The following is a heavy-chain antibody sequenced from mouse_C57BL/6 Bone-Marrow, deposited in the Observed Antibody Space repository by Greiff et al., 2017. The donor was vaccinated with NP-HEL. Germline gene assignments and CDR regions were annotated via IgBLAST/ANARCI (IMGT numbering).Heavy chain of an antibody. V-gene: IGHV5-6*01. Sequence: EVKLMESGGDLVKPGGSLKLSCAASGFTFSSYGMSWVRQTPDKRLEWVATISSGGSYTYYPDSVKGRFTISRDNAKNTLYLQMSSLKSEDTAMYYCASPYDYDYYARDYWGQGTSVTVSS. CDR1: GFTFSSYG. D-gene: IGHD2-4*01. CDR2: ISSGGSYT. J-gene: IGHJ4*01. CDR3: ASPYDYDYYARDY.